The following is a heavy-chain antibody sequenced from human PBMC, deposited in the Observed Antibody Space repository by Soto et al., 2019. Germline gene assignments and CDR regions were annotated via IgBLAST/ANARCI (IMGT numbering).Heavy chain of an antibody. CDR1: GFTFSSFS. CDR3: ARDWTYAFDY. CDR2: IRSRDGTI. V-gene: IGHV3-48*04. Sequence: EVQLVESGGGLVQPGGSLRLSCAASGFTFSSFSMNWVRRAPGKGLEWIAYIRSRDGTISYADSVKGRFTASRDDANKSLYLQMNSLRAEDTAMYFCARDWTYAFDYWGQGTLVTVSS. D-gene: IGHD3-3*01. J-gene: IGHJ4*02.